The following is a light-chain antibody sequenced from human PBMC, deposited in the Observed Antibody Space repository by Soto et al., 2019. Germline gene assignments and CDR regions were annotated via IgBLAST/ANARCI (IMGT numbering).Light chain of an antibody. V-gene: IGLV2-14*01. CDR3: ASNTPTWV. CDR1: NSDIGDWNY. CDR2: EVS. Sequence: QSALTQPASVSGSPGQSITISCTGANSDIGDWNYVSWYQQSPGKAPKLIIYEVSKRPSGISNRFSGSKSANTASLTISGLQADDEADYFCASNTPTWVFGGGTKVTVL. J-gene: IGLJ3*02.